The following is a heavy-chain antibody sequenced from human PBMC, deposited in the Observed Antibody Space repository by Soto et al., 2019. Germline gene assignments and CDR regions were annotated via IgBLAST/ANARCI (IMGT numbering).Heavy chain of an antibody. CDR2: INSDGSST. Sequence: GGSLRLSCAASGFTFSSYWMHWVRQAPGKGLVWVSRINSDGSSTSYADSVKGRFTISRDNAKNTLYLQMNSLRAEDTAVYYCARDGYGDYVAGYYYYYGMDVWGQGTTVTVSS. J-gene: IGHJ6*02. V-gene: IGHV3-74*01. CDR3: ARDGYGDYVAGYYYYYGMDV. CDR1: GFTFSSYW. D-gene: IGHD4-17*01.